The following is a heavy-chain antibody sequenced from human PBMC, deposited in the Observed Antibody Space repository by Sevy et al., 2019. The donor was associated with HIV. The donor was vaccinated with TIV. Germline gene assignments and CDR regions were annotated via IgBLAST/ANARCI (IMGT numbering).Heavy chain of an antibody. CDR3: AREPTQGSYYYYGMDV. Sequence: GGSLRLSCAASGFTFSSYGMHWVRQAPGKGLEWVAVIWYDGSNKYYADSVKGRFTISRDNSKNTLYLQMNSLRAEETAVYYCAREPTQGSYYYYGMDVWGQGTTVTVSS. CDR1: GFTFSSYG. D-gene: IGHD3-10*01. V-gene: IGHV3-33*01. J-gene: IGHJ6*02. CDR2: IWYDGSNK.